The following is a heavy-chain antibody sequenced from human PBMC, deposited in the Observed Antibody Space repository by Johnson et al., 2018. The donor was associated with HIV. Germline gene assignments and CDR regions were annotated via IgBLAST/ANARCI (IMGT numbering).Heavy chain of an antibody. CDR1: GFTFSDYY. CDR2: ISSRASTM. V-gene: IGHV3-11*04. Sequence: QVQLVESGGGLVKPGGSLRLSCAASGFTFSDYYMSWIRQAPGKGLEWVSYISSRASTMYYSVSVKGRFTISRDNAKNSLYLQMNSLRAEDTAVYYCVWYCSGGCSSAFDIWGQGTMVTVSS. J-gene: IGHJ3*02. D-gene: IGHD2-15*01. CDR3: VWYCSGGCSSAFDI.